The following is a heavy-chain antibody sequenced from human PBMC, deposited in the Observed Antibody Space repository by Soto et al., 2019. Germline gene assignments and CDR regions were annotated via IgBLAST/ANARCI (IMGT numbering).Heavy chain of an antibody. CDR1: GFTFSSYA. V-gene: IGHV3-23*01. J-gene: IGHJ5*02. Sequence: EVQLLESGGGLVQPGGSLRLSCAASGFTFSSYAMSWVRQAPGKGLEWVSAISGSGGSTYDADSVKGRFTITRDNSKNTLYLQINRLRAEDTAVYYCAKLNPYDKVVPAAMLEDCFDPWGQGTLVTVSS. CDR3: AKLNPYDKVVPAAMLEDCFDP. D-gene: IGHD2-2*01. CDR2: ISGSGGST.